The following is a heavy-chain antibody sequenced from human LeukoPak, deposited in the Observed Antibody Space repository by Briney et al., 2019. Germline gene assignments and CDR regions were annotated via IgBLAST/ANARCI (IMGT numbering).Heavy chain of an antibody. J-gene: IGHJ4*02. CDR2: IHPEGNEK. D-gene: IGHD2-21*02. CDR3: ARGDDFSGDH. V-gene: IGHV3-7*04. Sequence: GGSLRLSCTASGFTFSTYWMSWVRQAPGEGLEWVANIHPEGNEKYHVDSVKGRFTISRDNAKNSLYLQMNSLRVEDTAVYYCARGDDFSGDHWGQGTLVTVSS. CDR1: GFTFSTYW.